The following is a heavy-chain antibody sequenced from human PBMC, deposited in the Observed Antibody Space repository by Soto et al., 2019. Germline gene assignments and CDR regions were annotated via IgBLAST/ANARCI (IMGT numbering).Heavy chain of an antibody. D-gene: IGHD1-26*01. Sequence: QVQLVQSGAEVKKPGASVKVSCKASGYTFTSYGISWVRQAPGQGLEWMGWISAYNGNTNYAQKLQGRVPLTTDTAPSTAYMELRSLKSDDTAVYYCARSQGGIYYCITGAFDIWGQGTMVTVSS. J-gene: IGHJ3*02. CDR1: GYTFTSYG. V-gene: IGHV1-18*01. CDR2: ISAYNGNT. CDR3: ARSQGGIYYCITGAFDI.